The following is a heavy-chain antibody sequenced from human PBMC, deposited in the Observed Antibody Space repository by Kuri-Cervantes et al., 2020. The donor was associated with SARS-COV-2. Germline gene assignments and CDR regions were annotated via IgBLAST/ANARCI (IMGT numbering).Heavy chain of an antibody. D-gene: IGHD5-12*01. CDR3: ARDPTNPGSDYYYYGMDV. CDR2: IGGSGTTA. J-gene: IGHJ6*02. Sequence: GGSLRLSCAASGFTFSSYSMNWVRQAPGKGLEWVSAIGGSGTTAYYGGSVRGRITVSRDNSRDTLYLQMNSLTAGDTAVYYCARDPTNPGSDYYYYGMDVWGQGTTVTVSS. CDR1: GFTFSSYS. V-gene: IGHV3-21*04.